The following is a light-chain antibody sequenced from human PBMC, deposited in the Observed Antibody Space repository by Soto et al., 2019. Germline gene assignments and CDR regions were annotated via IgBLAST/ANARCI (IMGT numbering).Light chain of an antibody. V-gene: IGKV3-20*01. J-gene: IGKJ1*01. Sequence: EIVMTQSPATLSLSPGERATLSCRASQTVDTNYLAWYQQIPGQAPRLIIYGASTRATGIPDRFSGSGSGTDSTLTISRLDPEDSAVYYCQQYATSPWTLGQGTKVDIK. CDR1: QTVDTNY. CDR3: QQYATSPWT. CDR2: GAS.